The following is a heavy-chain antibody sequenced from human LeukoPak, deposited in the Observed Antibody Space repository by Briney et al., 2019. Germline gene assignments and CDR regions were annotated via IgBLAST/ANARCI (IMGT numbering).Heavy chain of an antibody. D-gene: IGHD1-26*01. J-gene: IGHJ3*01. CDR2: IKHDGSAK. V-gene: IGHV3-7*01. CDR1: GFTFSSCW. Sequence: PGGSLRLSCAASGFTFSSCWMNWVRQPPGKGLEWVANIKHDGSAKLYVDSVKGRFTISRDSAKNSLYLQMNGLRAEDTAVYFCSRGGADYSFDVWGHGTMVTVSS. CDR3: SRGGADYSFDV.